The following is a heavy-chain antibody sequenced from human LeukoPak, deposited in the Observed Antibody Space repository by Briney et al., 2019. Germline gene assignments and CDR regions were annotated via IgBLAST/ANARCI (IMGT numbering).Heavy chain of an antibody. D-gene: IGHD3-10*01. J-gene: IGHJ4*02. CDR2: INHSGST. Sequence: SETLSLTCAVYGGSFSGYYWSWIRQPPGKGLEWIGEINHSGSTNYNPSLKSRVTISVDTSKNQFSLKLSSVTAADTAVYYCAREDGSYYRYYFDYWGQGTLVNVSS. V-gene: IGHV4-34*01. CDR3: AREDGSYYRYYFDY. CDR1: GGSFSGYY.